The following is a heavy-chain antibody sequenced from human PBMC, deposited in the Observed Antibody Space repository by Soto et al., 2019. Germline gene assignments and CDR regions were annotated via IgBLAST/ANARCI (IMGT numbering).Heavy chain of an antibody. Sequence: SETLSLTCTVSSGSINRSHWWTRVRQPPGKGLEWIGQIYHSGDTTYNPSLKSRVNMSVDKSKNQFSLNLTSVNAADTAVYFCARVHNGWLYRGGDIVFDYWGPGTLVTVSS. J-gene: IGHJ4*02. CDR1: SGSINRSHW. V-gene: IGHV4-4*02. CDR2: IYHSGDT. CDR3: ARVHNGWLYRGGDIVFDY. D-gene: IGHD2-21*02.